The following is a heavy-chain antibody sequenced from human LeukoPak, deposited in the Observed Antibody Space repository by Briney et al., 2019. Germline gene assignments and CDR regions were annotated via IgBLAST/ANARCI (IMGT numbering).Heavy chain of an antibody. J-gene: IGHJ4*02. D-gene: IGHD2-8*01. CDR3: ASAYCPNGVCFFYFES. CDR1: GGSVNSNSYY. Sequence: SETLSLTCTVSGGSVNSNSYYWGWVRQPPGKGLEWIGSFYSRGIPYYNPSLKSRVTISVDSSKNQFSLRLTSVTAADTAVYHCASAYCPNGVCFFYFESWGKGTLVTVSS. CDR2: FYSRGIP. V-gene: IGHV4-39*01.